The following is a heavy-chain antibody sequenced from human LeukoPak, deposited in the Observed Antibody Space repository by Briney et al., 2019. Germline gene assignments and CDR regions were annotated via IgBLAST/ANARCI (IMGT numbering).Heavy chain of an antibody. D-gene: IGHD3-3*01. V-gene: IGHV4-59*01. CDR1: GDSISSYY. CDR2: ISYSGST. Sequence: PSKTLSLTCTVSGDSISSYYWNWIRQPPGKGLEWIGYISYSGSTNYNPSLRSRVTISADTSKNQFSLRLSSVTAADTAVYYCARGYDFWSGYSPLGYYYMDVWGKGTTVTVSS. CDR3: ARGYDFWSGYSPLGYYYMDV. J-gene: IGHJ6*03.